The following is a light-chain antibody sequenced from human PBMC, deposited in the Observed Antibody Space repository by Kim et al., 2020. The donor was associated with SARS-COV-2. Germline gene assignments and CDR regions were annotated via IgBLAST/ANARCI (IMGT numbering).Light chain of an antibody. CDR3: QSYDSIVSAWV. CDR2: LNY. CDR1: SSNIGADYR. Sequence: QSVLTQPPSVSGAPGQRVTISCTGNSSNIGADYRVHWYHHLPGTAPKLIIRLNYKRPSGVPDRFSGSVSRASASLAITGLRPEDEGDYYCQSYDSIVSAWVFGGGTQLTVL. V-gene: IGLV1-40*01. J-gene: IGLJ3*02.